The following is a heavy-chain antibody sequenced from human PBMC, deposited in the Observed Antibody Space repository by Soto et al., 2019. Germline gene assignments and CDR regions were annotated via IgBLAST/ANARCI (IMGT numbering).Heavy chain of an antibody. V-gene: IGHV3-7*04. Sequence: GGSLRLSCAVSGFTFSGFWMTWVRQAPGKGLEWVANINHDGSEKYYVVSVKGRFTISRDNAKNSLYLQMNSLRAEDTALYYCTRGGYDLWSMDIWGQGTTVTVSS. CDR3: TRGGYDLWSMDI. J-gene: IGHJ6*02. CDR2: INHDGSEK. CDR1: GFTFSGFW. D-gene: IGHD3-3*01.